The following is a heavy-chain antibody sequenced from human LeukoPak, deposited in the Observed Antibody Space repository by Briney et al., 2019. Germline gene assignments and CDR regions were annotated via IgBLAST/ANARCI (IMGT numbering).Heavy chain of an antibody. D-gene: IGHD2-2*01. Sequence: PSQTLSLTCTVSGGSISSGSYYWSWIRQPAGKGLEWIGRIYTSGSTNYNPSLKSRVTISVDKSRNQFSLKLSSVTAADTAFYYCARKGYELPPYFDYWGQGSLVTVSS. J-gene: IGHJ4*02. CDR2: IYTSGST. V-gene: IGHV4-61*02. CDR1: GGSISSGSYY. CDR3: ARKGYELPPYFDY.